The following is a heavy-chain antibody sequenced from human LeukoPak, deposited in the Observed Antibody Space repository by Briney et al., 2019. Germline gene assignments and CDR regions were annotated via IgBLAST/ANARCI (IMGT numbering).Heavy chain of an antibody. Sequence: PSETLSLTCAVYGGSFSGYYWSWIRQPPGKGLEWIGEINHSGSTNYNPSLKSRVTISVDTSKNQFSLELSSVTAADTAVYYCARGPLAVDTAMVYPDYWGQGTLVTVSS. D-gene: IGHD5-18*01. CDR3: ARGPLAVDTAMVYPDY. CDR1: GGSFSGYY. J-gene: IGHJ4*02. CDR2: INHSGST. V-gene: IGHV4-34*01.